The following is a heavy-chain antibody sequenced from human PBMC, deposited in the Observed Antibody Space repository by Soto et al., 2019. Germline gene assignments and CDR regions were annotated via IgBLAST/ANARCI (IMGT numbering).Heavy chain of an antibody. J-gene: IGHJ4*02. CDR1: GFTFSNYG. CDR2: ISYDGNDR. V-gene: IGHV3-30*03. CDR3: AQHVGGSPFED. Sequence: QVQLVESGGGVVQPGRSLTVSCAASGFTFSNYGMHWVRQPPGKGLEWVAVISYDGNDRHYTDFVKGRFTIARDNSKTALYVQMNSLRAEDTAVYYCAQHVGGSPFEDWGQGTVVTVSS.